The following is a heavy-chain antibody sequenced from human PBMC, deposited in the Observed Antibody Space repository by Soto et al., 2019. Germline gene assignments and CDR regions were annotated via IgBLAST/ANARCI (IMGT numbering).Heavy chain of an antibody. V-gene: IGHV1-3*01. CDR1: GYTLTSHS. CDR2: INAGNGNT. D-gene: IGHD3-9*01. Sequence: APVKVSCQASGYTLTSHSMHLGRPAPRQRLEWMGWINAGNGNTKYSQKFQGRVTITRDTSASTAYMELSSLRSEDTAVYYCARSYYDILTGYLDAFDIWGQGTMVTVSS. CDR3: ARSYYDILTGYLDAFDI. J-gene: IGHJ3*02.